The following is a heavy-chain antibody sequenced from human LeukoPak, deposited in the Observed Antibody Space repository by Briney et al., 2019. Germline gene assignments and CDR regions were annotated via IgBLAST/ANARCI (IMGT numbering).Heavy chain of an antibody. CDR3: ARDDYGSGYFDL. D-gene: IGHD5-12*01. Sequence: GESLKISCKGSGYSFASYWIGWVRQMPGKGLEWMGIINPADSDTWYSPSFQGQVTISADKSISTAYLQWSSLKASDTAMYYCARDDYGSGYFDLWGRGTLVAVSS. J-gene: IGHJ2*01. CDR1: GYSFASYW. CDR2: INPADSDT. V-gene: IGHV5-51*01.